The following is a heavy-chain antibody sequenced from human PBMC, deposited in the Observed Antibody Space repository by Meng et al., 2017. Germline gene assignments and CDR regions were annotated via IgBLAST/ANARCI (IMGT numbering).Heavy chain of an antibody. D-gene: IGHD2-15*01. V-gene: IGHV4-34*01. CDR2: INHSGST. CDR3: ARFYCSGGSCRDY. Sequence: QGLLQQWGAGLLKPSGTLSPTCGSYGWSFIGYYWSWIRQPPGKGLEWIGEINHSGSTNYNPSLKSRVTISVDTSKNQFSLKLSSVTAADTAVYYCARFYCSGGSCRDYWGQGTLVTVSS. J-gene: IGHJ4*02. CDR1: GWSFIGYY.